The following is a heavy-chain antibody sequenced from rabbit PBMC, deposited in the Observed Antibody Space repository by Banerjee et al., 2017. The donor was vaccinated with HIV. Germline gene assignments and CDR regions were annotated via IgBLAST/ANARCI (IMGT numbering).Heavy chain of an antibody. V-gene: IGHV1S43*01. Sequence: QQQLEESGGGPVKPGGTLTLTCKASGIDFSSTYWMCWVRQAPGKGLEWIAYIYPDYGSTDYASWVNGRFTISLDNAQNTVFLQMTSLTAADTATYFCARVRGYDDYGGDGMDLWGQGTLVTVS. D-gene: IGHD2-1*01. J-gene: IGHJ6*01. CDR1: GIDFSSTYW. CDR3: ARVRGYDDYGGDGMDL. CDR2: IYPDYGST.